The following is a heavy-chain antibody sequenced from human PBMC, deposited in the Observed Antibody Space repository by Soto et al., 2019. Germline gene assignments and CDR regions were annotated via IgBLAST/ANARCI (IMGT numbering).Heavy chain of an antibody. CDR2: FYYSGTT. CDR3: ARQPPGGDDSFDV. CDR1: GGSISNYY. V-gene: IGHV4-59*08. Sequence: QVQLQESGPGLVKPLETLSLTCAVSGGSISNYYWSWIRQTPGKRLEWIGYFYYSGTTKYNPSLKSRVTISEDPSKNQVSLELTSVTPADPAGYYCARQPPGGDDSFDVWGQGTMVTVSS. D-gene: IGHD3-16*01. J-gene: IGHJ3*01.